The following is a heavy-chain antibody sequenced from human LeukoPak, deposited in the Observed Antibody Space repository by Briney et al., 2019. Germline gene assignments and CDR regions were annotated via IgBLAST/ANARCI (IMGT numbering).Heavy chain of an antibody. J-gene: IGHJ5*02. CDR3: ARLRYISGSNSPWFDP. Sequence: PSETLSLTCTVSGGSITTYYWTWIRQPPGQGLEWVGSMSYSGSTKCNPSLLSRVTMSVDTSQKQFSLKLSSVTAADTAIYYCARLRYISGSNSPWFDPWGQGTLVTVSS. CDR2: MSYSGST. D-gene: IGHD3-10*01. V-gene: IGHV4-59*01. CDR1: GGSITTYY.